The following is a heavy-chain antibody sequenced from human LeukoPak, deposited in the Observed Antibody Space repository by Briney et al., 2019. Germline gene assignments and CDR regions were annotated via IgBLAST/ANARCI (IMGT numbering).Heavy chain of an antibody. Sequence: PSETLSLTCTVSGGSISSSSYYWGWLRQSPGKGLEWIGTIYYSGSTYYNPPLKSLVTISVDTSKNQFSLKLSSVTAADTAVYYCARLDSIHLITYWRQGTLVTVSS. V-gene: IGHV4-39*01. D-gene: IGHD3-16*01. CDR3: ARLDSIHLITY. J-gene: IGHJ4*02. CDR1: GGSISSSSYY. CDR2: IYYSGST.